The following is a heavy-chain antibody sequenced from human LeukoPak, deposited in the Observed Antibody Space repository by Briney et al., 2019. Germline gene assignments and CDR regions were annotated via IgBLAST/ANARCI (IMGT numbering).Heavy chain of an antibody. D-gene: IGHD3-22*01. Sequence: ASVKVSCKASGYIFTGYYMHWVRQAPGQGLEWMGWMNPNSGNTGYAQKFQGRVTMTRNTSISTAYMELSSLRSEDTAVYYCARGTMIVMASFDIWGQGTMVTVSS. CDR3: ARGTMIVMASFDI. CDR1: GYIFTGYY. CDR2: MNPNSGNT. J-gene: IGHJ3*02. V-gene: IGHV1-8*02.